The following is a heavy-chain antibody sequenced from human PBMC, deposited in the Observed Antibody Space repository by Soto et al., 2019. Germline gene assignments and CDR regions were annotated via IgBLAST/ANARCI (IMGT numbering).Heavy chain of an antibody. J-gene: IGHJ4*02. CDR1: GGCISSYH. CDR2: IYYSGST. CDR3: ARHSFFLFDY. Sequence: SETRSLTGTVSGGCISSYHWSWIRQPPGKGLEWIGYIYYSGSTNYNPSLKSRVTISVDTSKNQFSLKLSSVTAADTAGYYCARHSFFLFDYWGQGTLVPVSS. D-gene: IGHD3-16*01. V-gene: IGHV4-59*08.